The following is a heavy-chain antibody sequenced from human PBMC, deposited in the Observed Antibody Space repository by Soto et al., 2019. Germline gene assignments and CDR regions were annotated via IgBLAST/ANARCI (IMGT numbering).Heavy chain of an antibody. CDR3: ARGGASVENDYGSGSFYYYYMDV. J-gene: IGHJ6*03. V-gene: IGHV1-2*04. CDR2: INPNSGGT. Sequence: GAPVKCSRKASWYTLTRYYIHRVRQAPGQGLEGMGWINPNSGGTNYAQKFQGWVTMTRDTSISTAYMELSRLRSDDTAVYYCARGGASVENDYGSGSFYYYYMDVWGKGTTVTVSS. CDR1: WYTLTRYY. D-gene: IGHD3-10*01.